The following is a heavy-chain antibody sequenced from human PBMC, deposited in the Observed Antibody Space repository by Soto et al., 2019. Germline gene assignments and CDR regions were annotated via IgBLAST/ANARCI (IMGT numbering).Heavy chain of an antibody. CDR3: ARDGGSGSYYYLNWFDP. D-gene: IGHD3-10*01. Sequence: GGSLRLSCAASGFTFSSYGMHWVRQAPGKGLEWVAVIWYDGSNKYYADSVKGRFTISSDNSKNTQHLQMNSLRAEDTAEYYCARDGGSGSYYYLNWFDPWGQGTLVTVSS. CDR1: GFTFSSYG. J-gene: IGHJ5*02. CDR2: IWYDGSNK. V-gene: IGHV3-33*01.